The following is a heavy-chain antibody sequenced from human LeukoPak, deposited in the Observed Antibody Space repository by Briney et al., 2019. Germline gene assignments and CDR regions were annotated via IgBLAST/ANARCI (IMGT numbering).Heavy chain of an antibody. D-gene: IGHD2-2*02. CDR1: GFTFSSYA. CDR2: ISSSGGST. Sequence: HPGGSLRLSCAASGFTFSSYAMSWVRRAPGKGLEWVSSISSSGGSTYYADSVKGRFIVSRDNSKNTLYLQMNSLRAEDTAVYYCARDQLGIVIIPAAIYNWGQGTLVTVSS. V-gene: IGHV3-23*01. J-gene: IGHJ4*02. CDR3: ARDQLGIVIIPAAIYN.